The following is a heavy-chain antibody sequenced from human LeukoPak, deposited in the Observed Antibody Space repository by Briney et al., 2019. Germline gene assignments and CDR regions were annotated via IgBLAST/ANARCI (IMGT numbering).Heavy chain of an antibody. CDR1: GFTFSSYA. V-gene: IGHV3-23*01. D-gene: IGHD6-19*01. J-gene: IGHJ4*02. CDR3: ARWNSGWEFDY. Sequence: GGSLRLSCAASGFTFSSYAMSWVRQAPGKGLEWVSSLRGNGGSTEYVDSVRGRFVISRDNSRNTLYLQMNSLRAEDTAVYYCARWNSGWEFDYWGQGTLVSVSS. CDR2: LRGNGGST.